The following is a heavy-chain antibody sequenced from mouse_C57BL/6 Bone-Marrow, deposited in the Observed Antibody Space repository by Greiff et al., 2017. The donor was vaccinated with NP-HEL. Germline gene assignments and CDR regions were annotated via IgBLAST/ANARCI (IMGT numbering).Heavy chain of an antibody. J-gene: IGHJ2*01. CDR1: GYTFTSYW. D-gene: IGHD1-1*01. CDR2: INPSSGYP. V-gene: IGHV1-7*01. CDR3: ARSMDYGSSNYFDY. Sequence: QVQLQQSGAELAKPGASVKLSCKASGYTFTSYWMHWVKQRPGQGLEWIGYINPSSGYPKYNQKFKDKATLHAGKSSSTAYMPLSSLTYEDAAVYYCARSMDYGSSNYFDYWGQGTTLTVSS.